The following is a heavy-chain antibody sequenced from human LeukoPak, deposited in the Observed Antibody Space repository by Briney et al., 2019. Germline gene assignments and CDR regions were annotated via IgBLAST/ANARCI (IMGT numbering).Heavy chain of an antibody. CDR3: ARAVYYYDSSGYYYGVYFDY. V-gene: IGHV4-39*07. J-gene: IGHJ4*02. Sequence: PSETLSLTYTVSGGSIRSSYYYWGWIRQPPGKGLEWIVSIYDSGSTYRNPSLKSRVTISLDRSKHQLSLNLKSVTAADTAVYFCARAVYYYDSSGYYYGVYFDYWGQGTLVTVSP. CDR1: GGSIRSSYYY. CDR2: IYDSGST. D-gene: IGHD3-22*01.